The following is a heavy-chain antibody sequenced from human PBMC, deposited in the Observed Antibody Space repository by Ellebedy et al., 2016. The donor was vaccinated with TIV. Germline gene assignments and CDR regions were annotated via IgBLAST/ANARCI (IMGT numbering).Heavy chain of an antibody. Sequence: GGSLRLSCAASPFSFRSYWMSWVRQAPGKGLEWVANIYVDGSKKNYVESVKGRFTISRDNAKNSLYLQMNSRRVDDTAVYYCARDGAYGDYSPGYYGMDVWGQGTTVIVSS. J-gene: IGHJ6*02. D-gene: IGHD4-17*01. CDR1: PFSFRSYW. V-gene: IGHV3-7*03. CDR3: ARDGAYGDYSPGYYGMDV. CDR2: IYVDGSKK.